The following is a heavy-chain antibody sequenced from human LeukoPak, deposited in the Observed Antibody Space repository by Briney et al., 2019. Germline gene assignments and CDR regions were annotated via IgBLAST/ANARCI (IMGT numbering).Heavy chain of an antibody. V-gene: IGHV4-34*01. CDR1: GGSFSGYY. CDR3: ARRVTIFGVVIPPYYYYYYMDV. J-gene: IGHJ6*03. CDR2: INHSGST. D-gene: IGHD3-3*01. Sequence: PSETLSLTCAVYGGSFSGYYWSWIRQPPGKGLEWIGEINHSGSTNYNPSLKSRVTISVDTSKNQFSLKLSSVTAADTAVYYCARRVTIFGVVIPPYYYYYYMDVWGKGTTVTVSS.